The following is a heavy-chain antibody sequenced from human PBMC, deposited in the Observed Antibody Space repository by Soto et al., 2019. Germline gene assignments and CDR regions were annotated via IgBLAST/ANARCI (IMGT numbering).Heavy chain of an antibody. CDR1: GFTFSSFS. CDR3: TRDAPRCSGGTCLDY. CDR2: ISSSSSTI. J-gene: IGHJ4*02. D-gene: IGHD2-15*01. Sequence: EVQLMESGGGLVQPGGSLRLSCAASGFTFSSFSMHWVRQAPGKGLEWVSYISSSSSTIYYADSVRGRFTISRDNAKNSLYPQTNSLRDEDTAVFYCTRDAPRCSGGTCLDYWGQGTLVTVSS. V-gene: IGHV3-48*02.